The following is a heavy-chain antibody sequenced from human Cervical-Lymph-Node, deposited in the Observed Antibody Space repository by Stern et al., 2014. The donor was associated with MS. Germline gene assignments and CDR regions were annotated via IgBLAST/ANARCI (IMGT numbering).Heavy chain of an antibody. V-gene: IGHV3-9*01. D-gene: IGHD3-16*01. CDR3: VRDKGTMTAAFGN. J-gene: IGHJ4*01. CDR1: GMTFDDYA. Sequence: EVQLLESGGGLVRPGMSLRLSCVASGMTFDDYAMHWVRQPSGKGLEWVSGILRPSVSNVYAAVMKCRFTISRYDAKNSLYLQMTSLRPDDTAVYYCVRDKGTMTAAFGNWGPVTLVSVSS. CDR2: ILRPSVSN.